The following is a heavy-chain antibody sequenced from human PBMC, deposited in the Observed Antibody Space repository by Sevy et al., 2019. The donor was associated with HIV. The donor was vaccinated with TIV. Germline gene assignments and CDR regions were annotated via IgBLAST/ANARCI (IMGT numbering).Heavy chain of an antibody. V-gene: IGHV3-30*04. J-gene: IGHJ4*01. CDR1: GFAFSTHA. D-gene: IGHD1-26*01. CDR3: ARDGGYSVKWYPLY. Sequence: GGSRRPSCAASGFAFSTHAMHWVRQAPGKGLGWVAVISYEGTETSNEASVEGRFTISRDNSKNMLSLQINSLRPEDTAVYYCARDGGYSVKWYPLYWGHGTLVTVSS. CDR2: ISYEGTET.